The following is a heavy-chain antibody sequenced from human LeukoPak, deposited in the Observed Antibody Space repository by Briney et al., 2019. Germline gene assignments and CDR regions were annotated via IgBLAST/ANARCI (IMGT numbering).Heavy chain of an antibody. V-gene: IGHV3-33*01. D-gene: IGHD5-12*01. CDR3: ARDLSQPLRGFDY. CDR1: GFTFNNYG. Sequence: GGSLRVSCAASGFTFNNYGMHWVRQAPGKGLEWVAAIWYDGSNKYYTDSVKGRFTISRDNSKNTLYLQMNSLRAEDTAVYYCARDLSQPLRGFDYWGQGTLVTVSS. CDR2: IWYDGSNK. J-gene: IGHJ4*02.